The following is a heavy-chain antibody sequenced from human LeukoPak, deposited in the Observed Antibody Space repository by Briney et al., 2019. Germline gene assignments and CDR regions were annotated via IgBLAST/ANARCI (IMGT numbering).Heavy chain of an antibody. CDR1: GFTVSSSNY. D-gene: IGHD5-24*01. J-gene: IGHJ4*02. CDR3: ATDGYIYFEY. V-gene: IGHV3-53*01. Sequence: PGGSLRLSCAVSGFTVSSSNYMGWVRQAPGKGLEWVSLISGAGTTFYADSVKGRFTISRDNSKNIVYLQMNNLRPEDTAVYYCATDGYIYFEYWGQGTLVTVSS. CDR2: ISGAGTT.